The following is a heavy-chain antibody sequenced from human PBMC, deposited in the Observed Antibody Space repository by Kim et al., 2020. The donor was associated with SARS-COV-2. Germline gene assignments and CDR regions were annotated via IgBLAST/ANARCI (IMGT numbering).Heavy chain of an antibody. J-gene: IGHJ4*02. V-gene: IGHV5-10-1*01. Sequence: GESLKISCKGSGYSFTSYWISWVRQMPGKGLEWMGRIDPSDSYTNYSPSFQGHVTISADKSISTAYLQWSSLKASDTAMYYCARLNYGSGSDPYSGSYYVDYWGQGTLVTVSS. D-gene: IGHD3-10*01. CDR2: IDPSDSYT. CDR3: ARLNYGSGSDPYSGSYYVDY. CDR1: GYSFTSYW.